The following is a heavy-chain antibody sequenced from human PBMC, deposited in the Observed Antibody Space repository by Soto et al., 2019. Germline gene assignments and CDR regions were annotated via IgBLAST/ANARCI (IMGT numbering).Heavy chain of an antibody. CDR2: IYPGDSDT. CDR3: ATRSSWRLYYYYGMDV. Sequence: GEPLKISCKGSGYSFTSYCIGWVRQMPGKGLEWMGIIYPGDSDTRYSPSFQGQVTISADKSISTAYLQWSSLKASDAAMYYCATRSSWRLYYYYGMDVWGQGTTVTVSS. J-gene: IGHJ6*02. V-gene: IGHV5-51*01. D-gene: IGHD6-13*01. CDR1: GYSFTSYC.